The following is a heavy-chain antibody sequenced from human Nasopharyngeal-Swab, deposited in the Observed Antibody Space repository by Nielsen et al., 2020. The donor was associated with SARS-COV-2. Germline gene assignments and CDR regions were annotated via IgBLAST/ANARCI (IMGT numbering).Heavy chain of an antibody. V-gene: IGHV1-2*06. CDR3: ASPDY. J-gene: IGHJ4*02. CDR2: INPNSGGT. CDR1: TGFL. Sequence: TGFLMDWVRQAPGQGLEWMGRINPNSGGTNYAQKFQGRVTMTRDTSISTAYMELSRLRSDDTAVYYCASPDYWGQGTLVTVSS.